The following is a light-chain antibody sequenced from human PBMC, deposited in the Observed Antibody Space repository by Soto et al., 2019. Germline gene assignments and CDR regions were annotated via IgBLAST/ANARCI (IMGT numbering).Light chain of an antibody. CDR2: RTS. CDR1: QSVGSK. J-gene: IGKJ3*01. CDR3: QHYGDSAPFT. Sequence: VMTQSPATLSLSPGERATLSCRASQSVGSKLVWYQQKPGQAPRLLMSRTSRRATGIPDRFSGSGSGTDFTLSISRLEPEDFAVYYCQHYGDSAPFTFGPGTRVDVK. V-gene: IGKV3-20*01.